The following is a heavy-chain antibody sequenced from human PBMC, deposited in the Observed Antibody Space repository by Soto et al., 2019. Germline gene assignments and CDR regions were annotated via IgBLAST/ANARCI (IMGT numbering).Heavy chain of an antibody. D-gene: IGHD2-2*01. CDR2: IYYSGST. CDR3: ARHTIVVVPAATIAWFDP. J-gene: IGHJ5*02. V-gene: IGHV4-59*08. CDR1: GGSISSYY. Sequence: PSETLSLTCTVSGGSISSYYWSWIRQPPGKGLEWIGYIYYSGSTNYNPSLKSRVTISVDTSKNQFSLKLSSVTAADTAVYYCARHTIVVVPAATIAWFDPWGQGTLVTVSS.